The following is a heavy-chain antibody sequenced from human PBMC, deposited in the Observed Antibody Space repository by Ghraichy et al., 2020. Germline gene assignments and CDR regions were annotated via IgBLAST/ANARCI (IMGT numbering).Heavy chain of an antibody. J-gene: IGHJ4*02. D-gene: IGHD3-22*01. V-gene: IGHV3-53*01. Sequence: GGSLRLSCAASGFTVSSNYMSWVRQAPGKGLEWVSVIYSGGSTYYADSVKGRFTISRDNSKNTLYLQMNSLRAEDTAVYYCARGNLYDSSGYYFDYWGQGTLVTVSS. CDR1: GFTVSSNY. CDR3: ARGNLYDSSGYYFDY. CDR2: IYSGGST.